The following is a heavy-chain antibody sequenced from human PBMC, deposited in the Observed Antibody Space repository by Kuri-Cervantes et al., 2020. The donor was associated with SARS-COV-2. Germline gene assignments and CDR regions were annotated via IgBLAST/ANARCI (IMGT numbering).Heavy chain of an antibody. CDR2: ISGRGGST. Sequence: GGSLRLSCAASGFTFSSYAMSWVRQAPGKGLEWVSAISGRGGSTYYADSVKGRFTISRDNSKNTLYLQMSSLRAEDTAVYYCARDRKRTLFGDFDYWGQGLLVTVSS. V-gene: IGHV3-23*01. CDR3: ARDRKRTLFGDFDY. D-gene: IGHD1-14*01. CDR1: GFTFSSYA. J-gene: IGHJ4*02.